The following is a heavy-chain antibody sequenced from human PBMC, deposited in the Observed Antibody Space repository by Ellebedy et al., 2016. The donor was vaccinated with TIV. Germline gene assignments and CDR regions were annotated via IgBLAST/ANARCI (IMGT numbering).Heavy chain of an antibody. Sequence: ASVKVSXKASRHTFIDYYMHWVRQAPGQGLQWMGWIDANSGATNYAQKFQGRLKVTRDTSISTAYMELDSLTSDDTAVYYCARDSATGDEAFDYWGQGTLVTVSS. CDR1: RHTFIDYY. D-gene: IGHD7-27*01. CDR3: ARDSATGDEAFDY. J-gene: IGHJ4*02. V-gene: IGHV1-2*02. CDR2: IDANSGAT.